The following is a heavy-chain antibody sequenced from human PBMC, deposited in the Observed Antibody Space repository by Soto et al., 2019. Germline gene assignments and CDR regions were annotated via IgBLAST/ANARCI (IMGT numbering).Heavy chain of an antibody. D-gene: IGHD2-2*01. CDR2: ISGGGGSK. Sequence: WSLRLSCAASGFTFSSYAMSWFRQAPGKVLEWVSAISGGGGSKYYADSVKGRFTIYRDNSKNTLYLQMNSLRAEDTAVYYCAREGYCSSTSCYDYYGMDVLGQGTTVTLSS. CDR1: GFTFSSYA. V-gene: IGHV3-23*01. CDR3: AREGYCSSTSCYDYYGMDV. J-gene: IGHJ6*02.